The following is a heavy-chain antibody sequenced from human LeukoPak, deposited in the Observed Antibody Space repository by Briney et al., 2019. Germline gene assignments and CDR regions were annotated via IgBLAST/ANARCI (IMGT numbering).Heavy chain of an antibody. CDR2: IHYSGSS. Sequence: SETLSLTCTISDGSVSSGTYYWGWIRQSPGKGLEWIGSIHYSGSSYYNPSLKSRAAIFVDTSRDQDSMDLSYVTAADTALYYCVRHISANTGYFDSCGQGTLVTVSS. CDR1: DGSVSSGTYY. CDR3: VRHISANTGYFDS. V-gene: IGHV4-39*01. J-gene: IGHJ4*02.